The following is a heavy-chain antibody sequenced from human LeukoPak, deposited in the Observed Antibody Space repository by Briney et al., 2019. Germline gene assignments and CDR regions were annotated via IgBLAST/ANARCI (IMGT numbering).Heavy chain of an antibody. CDR2: IYYTGST. Sequence: SETLSLTCTVSRGSVSSSTYYWSWVRQPPGKGLEWIASIYYTGSTYYNPSLKSRVTISLDMSKNEFFLTMTSVTAADTAVYFCTAEKNGSPHYWGQGTQVTASS. CDR3: TAEKNGSPHY. CDR1: RGSVSSSTYY. J-gene: IGHJ4*02. V-gene: IGHV4-39*07. D-gene: IGHD2-8*01.